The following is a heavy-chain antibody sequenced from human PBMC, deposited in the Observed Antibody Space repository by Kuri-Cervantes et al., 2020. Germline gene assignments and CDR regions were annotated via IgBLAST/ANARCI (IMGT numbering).Heavy chain of an antibody. D-gene: IGHD3-10*01. Sequence: GESLKISCAASGFTVSSNYMSWVRQAPGKGLEWVSTISGNGGSTYYADSVKGRFTISRDNSKNTLYLQVNSLRADDTAVFYCAKVRGDEGWLDPWGQGTLVTVSS. J-gene: IGHJ5*02. CDR2: ISGNGGST. CDR3: AKVRGDEGWLDP. CDR1: GFTVSSNY. V-gene: IGHV3-23*01.